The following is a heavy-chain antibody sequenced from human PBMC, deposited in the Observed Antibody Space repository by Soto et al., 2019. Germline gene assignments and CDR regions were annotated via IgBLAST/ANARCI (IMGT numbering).Heavy chain of an antibody. V-gene: IGHV5-10-1*01. CDR3: ASLYCSSTSCSYLAAFDI. CDR1: GYSFTSYW. J-gene: IGHJ3*02. D-gene: IGHD2-2*01. Sequence: GESLKISCKGSGYSFTSYWISWVRQMPGKGLEWMGRIDPSDSYTNYSPSFQGHVTISADKSISTAYLQWSSLKASDTAMYYCASLYCSSTSCSYLAAFDIWGQGTMVTVSS. CDR2: IDPSDSYT.